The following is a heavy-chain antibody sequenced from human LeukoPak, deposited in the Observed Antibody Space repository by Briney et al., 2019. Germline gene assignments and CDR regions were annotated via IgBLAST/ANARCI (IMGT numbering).Heavy chain of an antibody. J-gene: IGHJ3*02. CDR3: AKVMIRVVTYDAFDI. Sequence: SGGSLRLSCAASGFTFSSYAMSWVRQAPGKGVEWVSAISGSGGSTYYADSVKGRFTISRDNSKNTLYLQMNSLRAEDTAVYYCAKVMIRVVTYDAFDIWGQGTMVTVSS. CDR2: ISGSGGST. D-gene: IGHD4-23*01. CDR1: GFTFSSYA. V-gene: IGHV3-23*01.